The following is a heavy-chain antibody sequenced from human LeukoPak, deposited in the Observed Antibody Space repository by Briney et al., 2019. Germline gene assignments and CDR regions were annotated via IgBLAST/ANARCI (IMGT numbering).Heavy chain of an antibody. CDR3: ARLSPPHFDFWRDSGDY. Sequence: SETLSLTCIVSGGSIRSYYWSWIRQPAGKGLEWIGRIYSSGSTNYNPSLKSRVTMSVDTSKNQFSLKLSSVTAADTAVYYCARLSPPHFDFWRDSGDYWGQGTLVTVSS. J-gene: IGHJ4*02. V-gene: IGHV4-4*07. CDR2: IYSSGST. CDR1: GGSIRSYY. D-gene: IGHD3-3*01.